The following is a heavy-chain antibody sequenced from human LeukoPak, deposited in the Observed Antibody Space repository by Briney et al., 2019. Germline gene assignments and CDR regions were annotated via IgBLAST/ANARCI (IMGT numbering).Heavy chain of an antibody. CDR2: ISGSGGST. CDR1: GFTFSSYA. Sequence: GGSLRLSCAASGFTFSSYAMSWVRQAPGKGLEWVSAISGSGGSTYYADSVKGRFTISRDNSKNTLYLQMNSMRAEDTAVYYCAKDSETYYDYVWGSYPPVGAFDILGQGTMVTVSS. CDR3: AKDSETYYDYVWGSYPPVGAFDI. D-gene: IGHD3-16*02. J-gene: IGHJ3*02. V-gene: IGHV3-23*01.